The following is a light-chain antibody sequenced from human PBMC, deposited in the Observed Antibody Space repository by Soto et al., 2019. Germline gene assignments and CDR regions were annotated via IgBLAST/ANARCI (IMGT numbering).Light chain of an antibody. J-gene: IGLJ2*01. CDR3: QVWDSSSDHHVV. CDR1: NIGSKS. Sequence: SYELTQPPSVSGAPGKTARITCGGNNIGSKSVHWYQQKPGQAPVLVIYYDSDRPSGIPERFSGSNSGNTATLTISRVEAGEEADDYCQVWDSSSDHHVVFGGGTKLTVL. V-gene: IGLV3-21*04. CDR2: YDS.